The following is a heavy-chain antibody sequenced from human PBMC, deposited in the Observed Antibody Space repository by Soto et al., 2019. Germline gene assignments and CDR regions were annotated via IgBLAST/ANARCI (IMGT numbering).Heavy chain of an antibody. J-gene: IGHJ4*02. Sequence: GGSLRLSCAASGFTFSRYAMHWVRQAPGKGLEWVAVISYDGSNKYYADSVKGRFTISRDNSKNTLYLQMNSLRAEDTAVYYCARDPSKLVSVYWGQGTLVTVSS. CDR3: ARDPSKLVSVY. CDR2: ISYDGSNK. CDR1: GFTFSRYA. D-gene: IGHD6-6*01. V-gene: IGHV3-30-3*01.